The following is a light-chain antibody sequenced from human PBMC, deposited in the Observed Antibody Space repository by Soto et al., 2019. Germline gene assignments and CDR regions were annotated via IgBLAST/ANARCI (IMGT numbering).Light chain of an antibody. CDR3: QHYNSYSEA. V-gene: IGKV1-5*03. CDR1: QTISSW. CDR2: KAS. J-gene: IGKJ1*01. Sequence: DIQMTQSPSTLSGSVGDRVTITCRASQTISSWLAWYQQKPGKAPKLLIYKASTLKSGVPSRFSGSGFGTEFTFTICSLQPDDFATYFCQHYNSYSEAFGQGTKVELK.